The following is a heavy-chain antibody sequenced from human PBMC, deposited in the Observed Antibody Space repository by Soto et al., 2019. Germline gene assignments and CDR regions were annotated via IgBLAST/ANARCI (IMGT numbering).Heavy chain of an antibody. V-gene: IGHV3-30*18. Sequence: GGSLRLSCAASGFTFSSYGMHWVRQAPGKGLEWVAVISYDGSNKYYADSVKGRFTISRDNSKNTLYLQMNSLRAEDTAVYYCAKSLFHDYGDSGEYFDLWGRGTLVTVSS. J-gene: IGHJ2*01. CDR2: ISYDGSNK. CDR1: GFTFSSYG. CDR3: AKSLFHDYGDSGEYFDL. D-gene: IGHD4-17*01.